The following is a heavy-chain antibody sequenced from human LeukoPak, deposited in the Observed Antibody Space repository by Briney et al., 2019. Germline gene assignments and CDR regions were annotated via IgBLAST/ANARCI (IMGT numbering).Heavy chain of an antibody. CDR3: ARLYGYHPSYYYYYMDV. V-gene: IGHV4-34*01. CDR1: GGSFSGYY. D-gene: IGHD5-18*01. Sequence: SETLSLTCAVYGGSFSGYYWSWIRQPPGKGLEWIGEINHSGSTNYNPSLKSRVTISVDTSKNQFSLKLSSVTAADTAVYYCARLYGYHPSYYYYYMDVWGKGTTVTVS. J-gene: IGHJ6*03. CDR2: INHSGST.